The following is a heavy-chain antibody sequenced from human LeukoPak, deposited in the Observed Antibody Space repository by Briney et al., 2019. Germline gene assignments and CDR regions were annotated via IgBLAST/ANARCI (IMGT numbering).Heavy chain of an antibody. CDR2: IYGGGDT. J-gene: IGHJ4*02. CDR3: ARHTPPDY. CDR1: GFTVSNNY. V-gene: IGHV3-66*04. Sequence: GGSLRLSCAASGFTVSNNYMNWVRQAPGKGLEWVSIIYGGGDTYYADSVEGRFTISRDNSKNTLYLQMNSLRAEDTAVYFCARHTPPDYWGQGTLVTVSS.